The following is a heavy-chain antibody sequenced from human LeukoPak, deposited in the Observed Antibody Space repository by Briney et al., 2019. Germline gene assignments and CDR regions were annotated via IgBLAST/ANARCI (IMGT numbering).Heavy chain of an antibody. CDR2: ISGSGGST. V-gene: IGHV3-23*01. Sequence: GGSLRLSCAASGFTFTNYAMSWVRQAPGKGLEWVSAISGSGGSTYYADSVKGRFTISRDNSKNTLYLQMNSLRAEDTAVYYCAKDVPKVGVTGDFDYWGQGTLVTVSS. CDR3: AKDVPKVGVTGDFDY. D-gene: IGHD3-10*01. CDR1: GFTFTNYA. J-gene: IGHJ4*02.